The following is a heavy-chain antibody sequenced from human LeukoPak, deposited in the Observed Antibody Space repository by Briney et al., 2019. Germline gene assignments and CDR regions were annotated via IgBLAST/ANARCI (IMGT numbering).Heavy chain of an antibody. CDR3: ARVWNLAWFDP. CDR2: IYYGGST. Sequence: SQTLSLTCTVSGGSISSGGYYWRWIRQHPGKGLEWIGYIYYGGSTYYNPSLKSRVTISVDTSKNQFSLKLSSVTAADTAVYYCARVWNLAWFDPWGQGTLVTVSS. D-gene: IGHD1-1*01. V-gene: IGHV4-31*03. J-gene: IGHJ5*02. CDR1: GGSISSGGYY.